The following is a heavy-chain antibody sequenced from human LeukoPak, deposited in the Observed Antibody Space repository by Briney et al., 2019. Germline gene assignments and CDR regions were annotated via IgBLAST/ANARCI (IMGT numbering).Heavy chain of an antibody. CDR2: IRSKTYGGTT. D-gene: IGHD3-22*01. CDR1: GFTFGYFA. Sequence: GGSLRLSCTAPGFTFGYFAMSWVRQAPGKGLDWVGLIRSKTYGGTTEYAASVKGRFTISRDDSKSVAYLHMNNLKTEDTAVYYCTRARATYYYDSSGYMGGQGTLVTVSS. J-gene: IGHJ4*02. V-gene: IGHV3-49*04. CDR3: TRARATYYYDSSGYM.